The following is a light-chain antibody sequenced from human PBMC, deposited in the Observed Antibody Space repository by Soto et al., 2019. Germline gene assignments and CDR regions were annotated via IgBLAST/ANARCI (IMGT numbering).Light chain of an antibody. CDR1: QSVSSSY. CDR3: HQDDSSPLT. Sequence: EIVLTQSPGTLSLSPGERATLSCRASQSVSSSYLAWYQQKPGQAPRLLIYGASSRATGIPDRFSGSGSGTDFTLTISRLEPEDCAVYYCHQDDSSPLTFGGGTKVEIK. CDR2: GAS. J-gene: IGKJ4*01. V-gene: IGKV3-20*01.